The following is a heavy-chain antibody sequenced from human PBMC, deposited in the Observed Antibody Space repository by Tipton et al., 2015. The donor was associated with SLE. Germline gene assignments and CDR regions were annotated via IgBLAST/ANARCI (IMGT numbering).Heavy chain of an antibody. CDR2: IYYSGNT. D-gene: IGHD3-10*01. V-gene: IGHV4-39*07. J-gene: IGHJ6*02. CDR3: ARRGVTFLDV. Sequence: TLSLTCTVSGDSISSSRYYWGWIRQPPGKGLEWIGSIYYSGNTYYKPSLNSRVTISLDTSKNQFSLKLTSVTAADTAVYYCARRGVTFLDVWGQGTTVTVSS. CDR1: GDSISSSRYY.